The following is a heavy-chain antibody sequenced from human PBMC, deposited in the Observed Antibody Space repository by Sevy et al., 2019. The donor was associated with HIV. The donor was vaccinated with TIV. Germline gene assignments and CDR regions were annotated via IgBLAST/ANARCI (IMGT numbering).Heavy chain of an antibody. CDR3: AKRRVQSGLSGGGANYGWDV. D-gene: IGHD2-8*02. CDR1: GFSFSNYA. Sequence: GESLKISCAASGFSFSNYAMSWVRQAPGKGLEWVSTLIGGGSRTYYADSVTGRFTISRAISRNTLYLQMNSLRAEDTSVYYCAKRRVQSGLSGGGANYGWDVCGQGTTVTVSS. V-gene: IGHV3-23*01. J-gene: IGHJ6*02. CDR2: LIGGGSRT.